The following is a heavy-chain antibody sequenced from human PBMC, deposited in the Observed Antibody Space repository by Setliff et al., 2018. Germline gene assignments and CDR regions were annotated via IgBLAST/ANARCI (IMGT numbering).Heavy chain of an antibody. CDR2: INPNSGGT. D-gene: IGHD6-13*01. CDR3: ARDQGHGITAAGPDF. CDR1: GYTFTGYY. J-gene: IGHJ4*02. Sequence: ASVKVSCKASGYTFTGYYMHWVRQAPGQGLEWMGWINPNSGGTNYAQKFQGRVTMTSDSSISTAYMELSGLRSDDTAVYFYARDQGHGITAAGPDFWGQGTLVTVSS. V-gene: IGHV1-2*02.